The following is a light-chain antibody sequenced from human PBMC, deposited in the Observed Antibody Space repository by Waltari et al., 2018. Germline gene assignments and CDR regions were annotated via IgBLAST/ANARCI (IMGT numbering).Light chain of an antibody. J-gene: IGKJ4*01. Sequence: DIQMTQSPSSLAASVGDRVTITCRASQGISKFLAWCLQKPGKAPESLIYGASSLQSGVPSRFSGSGAGTDFTLTINKLQPEDFASYYCQQYKTFPLTLGGGTKVEIK. CDR1: QGISKF. CDR2: GAS. CDR3: QQYKTFPLT. V-gene: IGKV1-16*01.